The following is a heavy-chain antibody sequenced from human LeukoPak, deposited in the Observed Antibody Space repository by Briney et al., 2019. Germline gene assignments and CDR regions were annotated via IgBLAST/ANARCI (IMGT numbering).Heavy chain of an antibody. V-gene: IGHV5-51*01. D-gene: IGHD5-18*01. CDR1: GYSFTSYW. Sequence: GESLKISCKGSGYSFTSYWIGWVRQMPGKGLEWMGIIYPGDSDTRYSPSFQGQVTISADKSISTAYLQWSSLKASDTAMYYCAYSGVDTTMVRAFDIWGQGTMVTVSS. CDR2: IYPGDSDT. CDR3: AYSGVDTTMVRAFDI. J-gene: IGHJ3*02.